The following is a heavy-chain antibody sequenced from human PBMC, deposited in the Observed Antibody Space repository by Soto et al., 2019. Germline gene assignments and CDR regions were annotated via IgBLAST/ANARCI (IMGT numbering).Heavy chain of an antibody. Sequence: SVKVSCKASGGTFSSYAISWVRHAPGQGLEWMGGIIPIFGTANYAQKFQGRVTITADESTSTAYMELSSLRSEDTAVYYCASTSGYYLGTYYYYGMDVWGQGTTVTVSS. J-gene: IGHJ6*02. CDR1: GGTFSSYA. CDR2: IIPIFGTA. V-gene: IGHV1-69*13. D-gene: IGHD3-22*01. CDR3: ASTSGYYLGTYYYYGMDV.